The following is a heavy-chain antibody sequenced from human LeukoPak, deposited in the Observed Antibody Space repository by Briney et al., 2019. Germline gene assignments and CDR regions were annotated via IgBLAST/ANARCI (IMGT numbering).Heavy chain of an antibody. Sequence: GGSLRLSCAASGFTFSRYAMSWVRQAPGKGLESVSAISGSGATTYYADSVRGRFSISRDISKNTLYLQMNSLRVEDTAVYYCATSGSGWYRFDYWGQGTLVSVSS. J-gene: IGHJ4*02. V-gene: IGHV3-23*01. D-gene: IGHD6-19*01. CDR1: GFTFSRYA. CDR2: ISGSGATT. CDR3: ATSGSGWYRFDY.